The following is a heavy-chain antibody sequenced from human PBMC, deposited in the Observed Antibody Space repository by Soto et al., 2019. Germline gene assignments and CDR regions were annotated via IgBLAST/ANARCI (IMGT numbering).Heavy chain of an antibody. CDR1: GFSLRSSPVG. V-gene: IGHV2-5*02. Sequence: QITLKESGPMLVEPTEALALTCSFSGFSLRSSPVGVGWFRQPPGKALEWIAVIYWDDDKRYNPSLKSRITMTKDTSRNQVALTMTDMEPKDTASYFCAHRLGGSSWNDGFFDFWGQGFPVTVS. D-gene: IGHD1-1*01. CDR3: AHRLGGSSWNDGFFDF. CDR2: IYWDDDK. J-gene: IGHJ4*02.